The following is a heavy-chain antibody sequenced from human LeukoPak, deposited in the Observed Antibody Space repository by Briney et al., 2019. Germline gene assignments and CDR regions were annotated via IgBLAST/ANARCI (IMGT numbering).Heavy chain of an antibody. CDR2: IIPIFGTA. V-gene: IGHV1-69*05. CDR3: ARSYYDSRKRYFDY. D-gene: IGHD3-22*01. Sequence: ASVKVSCKASGGTFSSYAISWVRQAPGQGLEWMGGIIPIFGTANYAQKFQGRVTITTDESTSTAYMELSSLRSEDTAVYYCARSYYDSRKRYFDYWGQGTLVTVSS. J-gene: IGHJ4*02. CDR1: GGTFSSYA.